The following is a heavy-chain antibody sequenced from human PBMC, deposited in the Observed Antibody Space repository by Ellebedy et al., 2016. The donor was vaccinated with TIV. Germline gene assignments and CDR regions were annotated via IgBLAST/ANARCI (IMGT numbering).Heavy chain of an antibody. V-gene: IGHV3-48*02. Sequence: PGGSLRLSCAASGFIFSRYEMNWVRQAPGKGLEWVSYISSSSSTMYYADSVKGRFTISRDNAKSSLFLQMNSLRDEDTAVYYCARVGVLERRGAFDIWGQGTMVTVSS. D-gene: IGHD1-1*01. CDR3: ARVGVLERRGAFDI. J-gene: IGHJ3*02. CDR2: ISSSSSTM. CDR1: GFIFSRYE.